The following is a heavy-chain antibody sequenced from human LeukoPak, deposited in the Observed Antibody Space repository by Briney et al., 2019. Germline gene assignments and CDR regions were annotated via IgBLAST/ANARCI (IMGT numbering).Heavy chain of an antibody. CDR3: ARDRDYYDSSGFDP. J-gene: IGHJ5*02. CDR1: GYTFTGYY. CDR2: INPNSGGT. V-gene: IGHV1-2*02. Sequence: ASVKVSCKASGYTFTGYYMHWVRQAPGQGLEWMGWINPNSGGTNYAQKFQGRVTMTRDTSISTAYMELSRLRSDDTAVYYCARDRDYYDSSGFDPWGQGTLVTVSS. D-gene: IGHD3-22*01.